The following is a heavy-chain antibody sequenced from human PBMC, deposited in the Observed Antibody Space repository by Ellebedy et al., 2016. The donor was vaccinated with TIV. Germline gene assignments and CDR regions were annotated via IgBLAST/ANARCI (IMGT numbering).Heavy chain of an antibody. V-gene: IGHV4-4*02. Sequence: MPGGSLRLSCAVSGGSISSSNWWSWVRQPPGKGLEWIGEIYHSGSTNYNPSLKSRVTISVDKSKNQFSLKLNSVTAADTAVYYCARAISPTTPGNWFDRWGQGTLVTVSS. CDR3: ARAISPTTPGNWFDR. J-gene: IGHJ5*02. D-gene: IGHD4-17*01. CDR2: IYHSGST. CDR1: GGSISSSNW.